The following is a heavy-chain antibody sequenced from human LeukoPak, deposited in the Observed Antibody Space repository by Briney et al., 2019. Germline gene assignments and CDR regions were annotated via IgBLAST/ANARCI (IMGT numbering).Heavy chain of an antibody. D-gene: IGHD5-18*01. Sequence: SETLSLTCTVSGYSISSGYYWGWIRQPPGKGLEWIGSIYHSGSTYYNPSLKSRVTISVDTSKSQFSLQLCSVTAADTAVYYCASPSTRGYSYGRSDFDYWGQGTLVTVSS. CDR2: IYHSGST. CDR3: ASPSTRGYSYGRSDFDY. CDR1: GYSISSGYY. V-gene: IGHV4-38-2*02. J-gene: IGHJ4*02.